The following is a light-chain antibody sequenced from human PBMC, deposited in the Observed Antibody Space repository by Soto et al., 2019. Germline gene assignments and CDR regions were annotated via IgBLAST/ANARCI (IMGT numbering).Light chain of an antibody. J-gene: IGKJ5*01. Sequence: EIVLTQSPATLSLSPVERATLSCMASQSVSSYLAWYQQKPGQAPRLLIYDASNRATGIPARFSGSGSGTDFTLTISSLEPEDFAVYYCQQRSNWPTFGQGTRLEI. V-gene: IGKV3-11*01. CDR2: DAS. CDR1: QSVSSY. CDR3: QQRSNWPT.